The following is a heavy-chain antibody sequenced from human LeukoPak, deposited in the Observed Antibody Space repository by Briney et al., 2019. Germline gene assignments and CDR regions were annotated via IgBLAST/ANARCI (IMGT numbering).Heavy chain of an antibody. Sequence: GGSLRLSCAASGFTFSTSGMHWVRQAPGKGLEWMAVISSDGNSKDYADSVKGRFTISRDNSKNTVYLQMNSLRAEDTAIYYCATYRQVLLPFESWGQGTLVTVSS. CDR3: ATYRQVLLPFES. J-gene: IGHJ4*02. CDR2: ISSDGNSK. V-gene: IGHV3-30*03. D-gene: IGHD2-8*02. CDR1: GFTFSTSG.